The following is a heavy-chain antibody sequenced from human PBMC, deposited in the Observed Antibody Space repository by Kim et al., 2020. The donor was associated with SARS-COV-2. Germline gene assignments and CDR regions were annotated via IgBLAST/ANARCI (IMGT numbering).Heavy chain of an antibody. J-gene: IGHJ4*02. CDR2: IYSGGST. CDR3: ARAITMVRGVTSPYLDY. V-gene: IGHV3-66*02. D-gene: IGHD3-10*01. CDR1: GFTVSSNY. Sequence: GGSLRLSCAVSGFTVSSNYMSWVRQAPGKGLEWVSVIYSGGSTYYADSVKGRFTISRDNSKNKLYLQMNSLRAADTAVYYCARAITMVRGVTSPYLDYWGQGTLVTVSS.